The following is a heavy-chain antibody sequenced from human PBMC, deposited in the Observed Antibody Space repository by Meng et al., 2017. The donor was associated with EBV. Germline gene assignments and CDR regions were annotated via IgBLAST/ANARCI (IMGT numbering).Heavy chain of an antibody. CDR2: IIPLFHTT. D-gene: IGHD4-17*01. V-gene: IGHV1-69*01. CDR1: GGTLRSFA. Sequence: VQLVHVGASVKQPGSSVKVCCKPSGGTLRSFAISWVRQAPGQGLECMGGIIPLFHTTNYAQKFQGRLHIIADESSATTYMELSSLRSEDTAIYYCASAEHYGDYVFEYWGQGTLVTVSS. CDR3: ASAEHYGDYVFEY. J-gene: IGHJ4*02.